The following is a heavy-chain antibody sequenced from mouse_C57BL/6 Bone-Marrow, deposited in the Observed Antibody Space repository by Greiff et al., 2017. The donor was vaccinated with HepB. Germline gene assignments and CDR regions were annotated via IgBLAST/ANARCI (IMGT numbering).Heavy chain of an antibody. CDR1: GYTFTSYW. D-gene: IGHD4-1*01. CDR3: ARSELTGTYAMDY. J-gene: IGHJ4*01. CDR2: IDPNSGGT. Sequence: KQSCKASGYTFTSYWMHWVKQRPGRGLEWIGRIDPNSGGTKYNEKFKSKATLTVDKPSSTAYMQLSSLTSEDSAVYYCARSELTGTYAMDYWGQGTSVTVSS. V-gene: IGHV1-72*01.